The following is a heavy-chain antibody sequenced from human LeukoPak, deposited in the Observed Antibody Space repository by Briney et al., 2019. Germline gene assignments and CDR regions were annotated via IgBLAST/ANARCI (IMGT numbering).Heavy chain of an antibody. V-gene: IGHV1-2*02. D-gene: IGHD6-13*01. J-gene: IGHJ5*02. CDR2: INPNSGGT. CDR3: ARGGYSSSWYLIDP. Sequence: ASVKVSCKASGYTFTGYYMHWVRQAPGQGLEWTGWINPNSGGTNYAQRFQGRVTMTRDTSISTAYMELSRLRSDDTAVYYCARGGYSSSWYLIDPWGQGTLVTVSS. CDR1: GYTFTGYY.